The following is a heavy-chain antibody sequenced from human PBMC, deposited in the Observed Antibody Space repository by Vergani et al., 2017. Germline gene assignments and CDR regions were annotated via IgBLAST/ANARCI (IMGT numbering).Heavy chain of an antibody. CDR3: AAGSITMVRSPGPYYYYMDV. Sequence: QMQLVQSGPEVKKPGTSVKVSCKASGFTFTSSAVQWVRQARGQRLEWIGWIVVGSGNTNYAQKFQERVTITRDMSPSTAYMELRSLRSEDTAVYYCAAGSITMVRSPGPYYYYMDVWGKGTTVTVSS. CDR1: GFTFTSSA. J-gene: IGHJ6*03. CDR2: IVVGSGNT. D-gene: IGHD3-10*01. V-gene: IGHV1-58*01.